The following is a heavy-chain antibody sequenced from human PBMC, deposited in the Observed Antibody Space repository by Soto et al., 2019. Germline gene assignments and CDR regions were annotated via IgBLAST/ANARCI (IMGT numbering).Heavy chain of an antibody. CDR2: ISSGSDFI. Sequence: EVQLVESGGGLVQRGGSLRLSCAASGLIFTSYSMVWVRLAPGKGLEWVASISSGSDFIHYADSVKGRFTISRDNAQNSLYLQMNSLTSEDTAVYYCARDRSADRFVQYFQHWGPGTLVTVSS. J-gene: IGHJ1*01. V-gene: IGHV3-21*01. CDR3: ARDRSADRFVQYFQH. CDR1: GLIFTSYS. D-gene: IGHD6-19*01.